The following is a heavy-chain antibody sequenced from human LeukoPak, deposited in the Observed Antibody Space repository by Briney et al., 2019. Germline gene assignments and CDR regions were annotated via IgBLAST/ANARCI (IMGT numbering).Heavy chain of an antibody. Sequence: GGSLRLSCAASGFTFSSYAMSWVRQAPGKGLEWVSAISGSGGSTYYADSVKGRSTISRDNSKNTLYLQMNSLRAEDTAVYHCAKWGLRGYGDNGGFDHWGQGTLVSVSS. J-gene: IGHJ4*02. CDR3: AKWGLRGYGDNGGFDH. D-gene: IGHD4-23*01. V-gene: IGHV3-23*01. CDR1: GFTFSSYA. CDR2: ISGSGGST.